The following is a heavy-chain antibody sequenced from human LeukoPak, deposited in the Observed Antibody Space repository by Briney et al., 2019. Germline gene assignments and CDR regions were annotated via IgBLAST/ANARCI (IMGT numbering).Heavy chain of an antibody. CDR1: GGTFSSYA. CDR3: ASSPRIAAPAAFDI. D-gene: IGHD6-13*01. V-gene: IGHV1-69*04. Sequence: GASVKVSCKASGGTFSSYAISWVRQAPGQGLEWMGRIIPILGIANYAQKFQGRVTITADKSTSTAYTGLSSLRSEDTAVYYCASSPRIAAPAAFDIWGQGTMVTVSS. J-gene: IGHJ3*02. CDR2: IIPILGIA.